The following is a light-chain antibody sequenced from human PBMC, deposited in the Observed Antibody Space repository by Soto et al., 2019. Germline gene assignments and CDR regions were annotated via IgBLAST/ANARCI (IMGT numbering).Light chain of an antibody. V-gene: IGLV2-14*03. J-gene: IGLJ1*01. CDR2: DVT. Sequence: QSALTQPASVSGSPGQSITISCTGTSSDVGGYNYVSWYQHHPGKAPKLIFYDVTNRPSGVSNPFSGSKSGNTASLTISGLQPEDEADYYCSSYTTSNTRQIVFGTGTKLTVL. CDR1: SSDVGGYNY. CDR3: SSYTTSNTRQIV.